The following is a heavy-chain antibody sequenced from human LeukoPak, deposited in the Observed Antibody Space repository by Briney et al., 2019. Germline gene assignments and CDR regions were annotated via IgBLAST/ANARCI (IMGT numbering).Heavy chain of an antibody. CDR1: GFTFSSYA. Sequence: GRSLRLSCAASGFTFSSYAMHWVRQAPGKGLEWVAVISYDGSNKYYADSVKGRFTISRDNSKNTLYLQMNSLRAEDTAVYYCAKDHVAVAAYYYYGMDVWGQGTTVTVSS. V-gene: IGHV3-30-3*01. J-gene: IGHJ6*02. CDR2: ISYDGSNK. CDR3: AKDHVAVAAYYYYGMDV. D-gene: IGHD6-19*01.